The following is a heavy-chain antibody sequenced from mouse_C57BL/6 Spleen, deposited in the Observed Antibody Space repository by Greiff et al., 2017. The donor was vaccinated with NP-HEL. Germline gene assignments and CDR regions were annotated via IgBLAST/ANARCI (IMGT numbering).Heavy chain of an antibody. V-gene: IGHV1-64*01. D-gene: IGHD2-3*01. CDR3: ARSDDGYYEDYAMDY. CDR1: GCTFTSYW. J-gene: IGHJ4*01. Sequence: QVQLQQPGAELVKPGASVKLSCKASGCTFTSYWMHWVKQRPGQGLEWIGMIHPNSGSTNYNEKFKSKATLTVDKSSSTAYMQLSSLTSEDSAVYYCARSDDGYYEDYAMDYWGQGTSVTVSS. CDR2: IHPNSGST.